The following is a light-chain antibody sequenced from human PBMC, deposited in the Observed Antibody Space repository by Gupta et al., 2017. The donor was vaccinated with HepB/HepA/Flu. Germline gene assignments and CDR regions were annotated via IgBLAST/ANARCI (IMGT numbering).Light chain of an antibody. CDR1: SSNIGSNY. J-gene: IGLJ3*02. V-gene: IGLV1-47*01. CDR3: AAWDDSLSGLNWV. CDR2: RNN. Sequence: SVLTQPPSASGPPGQRVTISCSGSSSNIGSNYVYWYQQLPGTAPKLLIYRNNQRPSGVPDRFSGSTSGTSASLAISGLRSEDEADYYCAAWDDSLSGLNWVFGGGTKLTVL.